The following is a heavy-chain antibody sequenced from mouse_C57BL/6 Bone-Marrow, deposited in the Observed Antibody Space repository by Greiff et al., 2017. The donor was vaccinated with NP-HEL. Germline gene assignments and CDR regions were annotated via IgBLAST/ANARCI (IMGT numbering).Heavy chain of an antibody. J-gene: IGHJ1*03. CDR1: GFTFSDYG. V-gene: IGHV5-17*01. D-gene: IGHD1-1*01. Sequence: EVQLQESGGGLVKPGGSLKLSCAASGFTFSDYGMHWVRQAPEKGLEWVAYISSGSSTIYYADTVKGRFTISRDNAKNTLFLQMTSLRSEDTAMYYCARDYYYWYFDVWGTGTTVTVSS. CDR3: ARDYYYWYFDV. CDR2: ISSGSSTI.